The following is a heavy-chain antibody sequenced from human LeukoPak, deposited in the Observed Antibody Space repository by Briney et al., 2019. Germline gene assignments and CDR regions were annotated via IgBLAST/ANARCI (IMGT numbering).Heavy chain of an antibody. Sequence: GESLKISCKGSGYSFTSYWIAWVRQMPGKGLEWMGIIYPGDSYTTYSPSFQGQVTMSADKSISTAYLQWSSLKASDSAIYYCAISDYCSSSSCSFDYWGQGNPGHRLL. CDR3: AISDYCSSSSCSFDY. CDR2: IYPGDSYT. D-gene: IGHD2-2*01. J-gene: IGHJ4*02. CDR1: GYSFTSYW. V-gene: IGHV5-51*01.